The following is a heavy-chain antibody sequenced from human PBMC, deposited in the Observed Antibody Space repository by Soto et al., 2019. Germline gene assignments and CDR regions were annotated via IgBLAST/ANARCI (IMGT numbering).Heavy chain of an antibody. Sequence: QLHLVQSGAVVKKPGASVTVSCSASGYPVTAYDMHWVRQAPGRGLEWMGGINPATGAAKYTQTFQGRVTMTRETSTSTVFMELSGLTSEDTAVFYCARGGGVGVAGSAAFDMWGQGTLVTVSS. D-gene: IGHD3-3*01. V-gene: IGHV1-2*02. CDR3: ARGGGVGVAGSAAFDM. CDR2: INPATGAA. CDR1: GYPVTAYD. J-gene: IGHJ3*02.